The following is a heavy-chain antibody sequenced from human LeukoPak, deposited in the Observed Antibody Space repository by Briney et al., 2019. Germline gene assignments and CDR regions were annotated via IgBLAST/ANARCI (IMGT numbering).Heavy chain of an antibody. CDR3: ARGPRGYDSSGYPEFFQH. D-gene: IGHD3-22*01. CDR1: GFTFSSYS. J-gene: IGHJ1*01. Sequence: GGSLRLSCAASGFTFSSYSMNWVRQTPGKGLDWVSSISGSSTYIYYADSVKGRFTISRDNAKNSLYLQMNSLRAEDTAVYYCARGPRGYDSSGYPEFFQHWGQGTLVTVSS. V-gene: IGHV3-21*01. CDR2: ISGSSTYI.